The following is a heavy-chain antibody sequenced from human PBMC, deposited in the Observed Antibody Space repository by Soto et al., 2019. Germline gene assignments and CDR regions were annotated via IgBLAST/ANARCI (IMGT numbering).Heavy chain of an antibody. CDR1: GGSISSNNYS. D-gene: IGHD6-13*01. J-gene: IGHJ4*02. CDR3: ASHLRPTNSWWIFDY. Sequence: PSETLSLTCFVSGGSISSNNYSWGWIRQPPGKGLEWIGSMSYSRSTYYNPSLKSRVTISVDTSKNQFSLKLTSVTAADTAVYYCASHLRPTNSWWIFDYWGQGTLVTVSS. CDR2: MSYSRST. V-gene: IGHV4-39*01.